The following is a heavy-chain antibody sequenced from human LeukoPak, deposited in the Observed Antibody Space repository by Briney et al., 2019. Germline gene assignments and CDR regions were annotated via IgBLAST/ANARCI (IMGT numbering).Heavy chain of an antibody. D-gene: IGHD6-13*01. V-gene: IGHV3-11*05. CDR3: AREDGYSSSWYSDY. Sequence: GGTLRLSCAASGFTFSDYYMSWIRPAPGNGLKWFSDISSTSIYTNYADSVKGRFTISRDNAKNSLYLQMNSLRAEDTAVYYCAREDGYSSSWYSDYWGQGTLVTVSS. J-gene: IGHJ4*02. CDR1: GFTFSDYY. CDR2: ISSTSIYT.